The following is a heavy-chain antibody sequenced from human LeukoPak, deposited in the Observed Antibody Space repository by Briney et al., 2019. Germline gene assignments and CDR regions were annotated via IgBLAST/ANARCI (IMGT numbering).Heavy chain of an antibody. CDR1: GFSFNRRG. J-gene: IGHJ6*03. Sequence: PGGSLRLSCSTSGFSFNRRGMNWVRQPPGKGLEWVSYISPRSETIFYAESVQGRFAVSRDDAKGSLYLQMHTLRVEDTAVYYCARIDGPTVSTYYMDLWGKGTTVTVAS. CDR2: ISPRSETI. V-gene: IGHV3-48*04. D-gene: IGHD3-16*01. CDR3: ARIDGPTVSTYYMDL.